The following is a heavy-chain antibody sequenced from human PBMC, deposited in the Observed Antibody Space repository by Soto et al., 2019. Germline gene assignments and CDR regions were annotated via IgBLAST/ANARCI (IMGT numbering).Heavy chain of an antibody. D-gene: IGHD1-1*01. CDR1: GFTFSTYA. Sequence: GGSLRLSCAASGFTFSTYAMNWVRQAPGKGLEWVSGISGSGGTTHYADSGKGRFAISRDNSKNTLNLQMNNLRGEDTARYYCAKGRGTGVTRVGAFDVWGQGTMVTVSS. CDR2: ISGSGGTT. V-gene: IGHV3-23*01. CDR3: AKGRGTGVTRVGAFDV. J-gene: IGHJ3*01.